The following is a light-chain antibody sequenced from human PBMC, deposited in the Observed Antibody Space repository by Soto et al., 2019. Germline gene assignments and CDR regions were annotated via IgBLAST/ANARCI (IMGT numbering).Light chain of an antibody. Sequence: QSALTQPPSARGSPGQSVTISCTGTSSDVGDYNYVSWYQQHPGNGPKLMIYEVSKRPSGVPDRFSGSKSGNTASLTVSGLQAEDEADYYCSSYGGSNNYVVFGGGTKLTVL. V-gene: IGLV2-8*01. CDR2: EVS. CDR3: SSYGGSNNYVV. CDR1: SSDVGDYNY. J-gene: IGLJ2*01.